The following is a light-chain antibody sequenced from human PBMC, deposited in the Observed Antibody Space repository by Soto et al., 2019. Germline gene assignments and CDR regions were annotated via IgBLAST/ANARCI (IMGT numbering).Light chain of an antibody. J-gene: IGKJ1*01. V-gene: IGKV3-15*01. Sequence: EIVMTQSPVTLSVSPGERATLSCRASQSVSSNLAGYQQKPGQAPRLLIFGASTRATGIPARFSGSGSGTEFTLPISSLQSEDLAVYYCQQYNNWPPHPFGQGTKVEVK. CDR1: QSVSSN. CDR3: QQYNNWPPHP. CDR2: GAS.